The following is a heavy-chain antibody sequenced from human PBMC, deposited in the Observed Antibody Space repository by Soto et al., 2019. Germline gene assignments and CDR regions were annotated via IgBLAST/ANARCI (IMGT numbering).Heavy chain of an antibody. V-gene: IGHV4-31*03. J-gene: IGHJ4*02. CDR3: ARLQYCSHGLCSRYSGPYDY. D-gene: IGHD2-8*01. CDR2: IFYSGST. Sequence: SETLSLTCSVSGDSLTNGNYFWTWIRQHPGEGLEWLGYIFYSGSTYYNPSLESRLTISVDTSKNQFSLKLRSVTAADTAVYYCARLQYCSHGLCSRYSGPYDYWGQGSLVTVSS. CDR1: GDSLTNGNYF.